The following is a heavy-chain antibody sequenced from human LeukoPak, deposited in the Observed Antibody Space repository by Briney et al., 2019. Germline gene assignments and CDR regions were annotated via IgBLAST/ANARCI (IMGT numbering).Heavy chain of an antibody. V-gene: IGHV3-11*01. D-gene: IGHD6-13*01. Sequence: PGGSLRLSCAASGFTFSDYYMSWIRQAPGKGLEWVSYISSSGSTIYYADSVKGRFTISRDNAKNSLYLQMDSLRAEDTAVYYCARPRDGYSSSWYVGWFDPWGQGTLVTVSS. CDR3: ARPRDGYSSSWYVGWFDP. CDR2: ISSSGSTI. J-gene: IGHJ5*02. CDR1: GFTFSDYY.